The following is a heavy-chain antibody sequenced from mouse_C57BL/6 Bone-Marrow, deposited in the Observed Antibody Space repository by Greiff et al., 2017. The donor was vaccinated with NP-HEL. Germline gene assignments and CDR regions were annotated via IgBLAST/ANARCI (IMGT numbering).Heavy chain of an antibody. CDR2: ILPGSGST. V-gene: IGHV1-9*01. CDR1: GYTFTGYW. D-gene: IGHD1-1*01. CDR3: AGWFNYYGSSYVGYWYFDV. J-gene: IGHJ1*03. Sequence: VKLQESGAELMKPGASVKLSCTATGYTFTGYWIEWVKQRPGHGLEWIGEILPGSGSTNYNEKFKGKATFTADTSSNTAYMQLSSLTTEDSAIYYCAGWFNYYGSSYVGYWYFDVWGTGTTVTVSS.